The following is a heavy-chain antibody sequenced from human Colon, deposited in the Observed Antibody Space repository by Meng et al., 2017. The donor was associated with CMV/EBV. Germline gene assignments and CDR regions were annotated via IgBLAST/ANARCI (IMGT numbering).Heavy chain of an antibody. D-gene: IGHD1-1*01. Sequence: SCAASGFTFSFHWMHWVRQTPGKGLMWVSRIDSDGSSITYADSVRGRFTTSRDNAKNTLYLQMHSLRAEDTAVYYCARVIGNDGLLDDWGQGTLVTVSS. CDR3: ARVIGNDGLLDD. V-gene: IGHV3-74*01. CDR1: GFTFSFHW. CDR2: IDSDGSSI. J-gene: IGHJ4*02.